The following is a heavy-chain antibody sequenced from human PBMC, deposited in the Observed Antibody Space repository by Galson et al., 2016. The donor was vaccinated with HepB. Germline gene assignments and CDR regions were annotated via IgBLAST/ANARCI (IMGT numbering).Heavy chain of an antibody. CDR1: GFTFSSYA. CDR2: SGSGGPT. J-gene: IGHJ6*02. CDR3: ARPLLPESRVATFKLRRRSHFSGMDV. Sequence: SLRLSCAASGFTFSSYAMSWVRQAPGKGLEWVSSSGSGGPTYYADSVKGRFTISRGNSRSLMYLEMTGLRADDAAVYYCARPLLPESRVATFKLRRRSHFSGMDVWGRGTTVTVSS. D-gene: IGHD3-3*01. V-gene: IGHV3-23*01.